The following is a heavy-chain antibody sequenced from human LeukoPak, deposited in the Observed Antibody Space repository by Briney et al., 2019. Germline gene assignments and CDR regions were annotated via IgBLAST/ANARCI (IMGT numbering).Heavy chain of an antibody. CDR2: IYYSGST. V-gene: IGHV4-30-4*08. CDR3: ARVFGGPHNWFDP. CDR1: GGSISSGDYY. J-gene: IGHJ5*02. Sequence: SETLSLTCTVSGGSISSGDYYWSWIRQPPGKGLEWIGYIYYSGSTYYNPSLRSRVTISVDTSKNQFSLKLSSVTAADTAVYYRARVFGGPHNWFDPWGQGTLVTVSS. D-gene: IGHD3-10*01.